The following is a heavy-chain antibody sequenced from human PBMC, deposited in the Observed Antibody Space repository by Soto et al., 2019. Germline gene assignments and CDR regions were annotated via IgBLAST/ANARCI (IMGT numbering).Heavy chain of an antibody. J-gene: IGHJ4*02. Sequence: QVQLVQSGAEVKKPGASVKVSCKASGYTFTGYYMHWVRQAPGQGLEWMGWINPNSGGTNYAQKFQGRVTMTRDTSISTAYMELSRLRSDDTAVYYGARAPSRGYGEVTFDYWGQGTLVTVSS. CDR3: ARAPSRGYGEVTFDY. CDR1: GYTFTGYY. V-gene: IGHV1-2*02. D-gene: IGHD4-17*01. CDR2: INPNSGGT.